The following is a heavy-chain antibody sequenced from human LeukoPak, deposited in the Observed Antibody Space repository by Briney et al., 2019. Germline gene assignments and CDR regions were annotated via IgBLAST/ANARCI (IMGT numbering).Heavy chain of an antibody. CDR2: LYSGGGT. CDR3: AAVKAEWTQLSVQYYFDY. D-gene: IGHD5-18*01. CDR1: GFTVSSNS. Sequence: GGSLRLSCAVSGFTVSSNSMSWVRQAPGKGLEWVSILYSGGGTDYADSVKGRFTISRDNSKNTLYLGMNSLRVEDTAVYYCAAVKAEWTQLSVQYYFDYWGQGTLVTVSS. J-gene: IGHJ4*02. V-gene: IGHV3-53*01.